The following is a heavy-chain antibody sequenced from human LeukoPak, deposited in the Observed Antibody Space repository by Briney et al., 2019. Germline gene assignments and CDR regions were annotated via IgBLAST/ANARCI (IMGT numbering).Heavy chain of an antibody. V-gene: IGHV1-24*01. Sequence: GASVKVSCKVSGYTLTELSMHWVRQAPGKGLEWMGGFDPEDGETIYAQKFQGRVTMTEDTSTDTAYMELSSLRSEDTAVYYCATDSPERPGATLPFDYWGQGTLVTVSS. J-gene: IGHJ4*02. CDR3: ATDSPERPGATLPFDY. CDR1: GYTLTELS. D-gene: IGHD1-26*01. CDR2: FDPEDGET.